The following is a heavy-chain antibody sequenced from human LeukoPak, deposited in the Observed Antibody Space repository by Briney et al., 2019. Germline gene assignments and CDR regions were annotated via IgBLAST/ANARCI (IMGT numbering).Heavy chain of an antibody. Sequence: PSETLSLTCTASGGSISSYYWSWIRQPPGKGLEWIGYIYYSGSTVYNPSLKSRVTILVDTSKNQFSLKLNSVTAADTAVYYCARDRGAAAGNPYYYFDYWGQGTLVTVSS. D-gene: IGHD6-13*01. CDR3: ARDRGAAAGNPYYYFDY. J-gene: IGHJ4*02. CDR1: GGSISSYY. V-gene: IGHV4-59*01. CDR2: IYYSGST.